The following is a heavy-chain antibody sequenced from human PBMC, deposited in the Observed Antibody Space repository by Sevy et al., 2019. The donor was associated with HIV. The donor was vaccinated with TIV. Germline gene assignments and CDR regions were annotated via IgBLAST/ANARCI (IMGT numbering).Heavy chain of an antibody. D-gene: IGHD2-2*01. J-gene: IGHJ4*02. CDR3: ARDDCSSLSCHGSLLY. CDR2: ISSNGGST. V-gene: IGHV3-64*02. Sequence: GGSLRLSCAASGFSFSSYALHWVRQAPGKGLEYVSAISSNGGSTYYADSVKGRFTISRDNSKNTLYLQMGSLRAEDMAVYYCARDDCSSLSCHGSLLYWGQGTLVTVSS. CDR1: GFSFSSYA.